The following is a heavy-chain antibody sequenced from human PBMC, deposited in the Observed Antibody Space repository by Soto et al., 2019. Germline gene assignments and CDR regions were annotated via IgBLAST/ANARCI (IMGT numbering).Heavy chain of an antibody. CDR1: GFTFTSSA. V-gene: IGHV1-58*01. J-gene: IGHJ3*02. Sequence: QMQLVQSGPEVKKPGTSVKVSCKASGFTFTSSAVQWVRQARGQRLEWKGWIVVGSGNTNYAQKFQERVTITRDMSTSTAYMELSSLRSEDTAVYYCAADLRYSSGWYRFDAFDIWGQGTMVTVSS. CDR3: AADLRYSSGWYRFDAFDI. D-gene: IGHD6-19*01. CDR2: IVVGSGNT.